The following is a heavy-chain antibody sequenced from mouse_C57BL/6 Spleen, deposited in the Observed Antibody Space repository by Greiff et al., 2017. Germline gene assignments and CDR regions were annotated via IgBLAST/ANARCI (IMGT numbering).Heavy chain of an antibody. D-gene: IGHD6-5*01. CDR3: ARDTTLYYYAMDY. CDR1: GYTFTSYW. J-gene: IGHJ4*01. Sequence: QVQLQQPGAELVKPGASVKLSCKASGYTFTSYWMHWVKQRPGQGLEWIGMIHPNSGSTNYNEKFKSKATLTVDKSSSTAYMQLSSLTSEDSAVYYCARDTTLYYYAMDYWGQGTSVTVSS. V-gene: IGHV1-64*01. CDR2: IHPNSGST.